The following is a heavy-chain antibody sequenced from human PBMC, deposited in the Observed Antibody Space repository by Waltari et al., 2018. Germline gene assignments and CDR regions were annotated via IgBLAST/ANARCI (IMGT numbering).Heavy chain of an antibody. CDR2: IRNKANSYST. Sequence: EVHLVEYGGGLVQPGGSLRLSCVASGFTFSAHYLDWVRQAPGKGLEWVGHIRNKANSYSTEHAASVKGRFTISRDDSKDSLYLQMNSLEIEDTGVYYCVRLAATGSPYFDSWGQGTLVTVSS. V-gene: IGHV3-72*01. J-gene: IGHJ4*02. CDR3: VRLAATGSPYFDS. D-gene: IGHD6-13*01. CDR1: GFTFSAHY.